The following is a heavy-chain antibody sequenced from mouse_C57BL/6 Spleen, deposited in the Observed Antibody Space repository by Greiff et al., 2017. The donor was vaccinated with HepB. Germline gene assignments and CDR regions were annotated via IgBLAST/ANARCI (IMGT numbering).Heavy chain of an antibody. CDR2: IWSGGST. CDR1: GFSLTSYG. CDR3: ARTYTTGVGVAY. Sequence: QVQLQQSGPGLVQPSQSLSITCTVSGFSLTSYGVHWVRQSPGKGLEWLGVIWSGGSTDYNAAFISRLSISKDNSKSQVFFKMNSLQADDTAIYYSARTYTTGVGVAYWGQGTLVTVSA. D-gene: IGHD1-1*01. V-gene: IGHV2-2*01. J-gene: IGHJ3*01.